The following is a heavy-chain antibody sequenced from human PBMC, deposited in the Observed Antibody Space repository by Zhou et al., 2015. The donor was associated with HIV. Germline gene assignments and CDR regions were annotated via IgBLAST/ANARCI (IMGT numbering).Heavy chain of an antibody. J-gene: IGHJ1*01. D-gene: IGHD4-17*01. CDR2: IIPIFGTA. V-gene: IGHV1-69*01. CDR1: GGTFSSYA. CDR3: AEVNLLDYGDYQRGSRYFQH. Sequence: QVQLVQSGAEVKKPGSSVKVSCKASGGTFSSYAISWVRQAPGQGLEWMGGIIPIFGTANYAQKFQGRVTITADESTSTAYMELSSLRSEDTAVYYCAEVNLLDYGDYQRGSRYFQHWGQGTLVTVSS.